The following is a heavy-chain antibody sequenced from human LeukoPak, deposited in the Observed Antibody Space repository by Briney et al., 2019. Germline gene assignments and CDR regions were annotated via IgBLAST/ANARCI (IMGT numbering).Heavy chain of an antibody. V-gene: IGHV4-59*01. D-gene: IGHD3-10*01. J-gene: IGHJ4*02. CDR1: GASFGTNY. Sequence: SETLSLTCSVSGASFGTNYWSWIRQAPGKGLEWIGYIYYSGGTNDNPSLKGRVTISADTSKNQFSLNLRSVTAADTAVHYCAKGHGSGTFYRGLFDSWGQGIPVTVSS. CDR3: AKGHGSGTFYRGLFDS. CDR2: IYYSGGT.